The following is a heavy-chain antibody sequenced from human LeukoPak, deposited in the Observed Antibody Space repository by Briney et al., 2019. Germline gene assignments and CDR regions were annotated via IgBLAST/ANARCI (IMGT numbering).Heavy chain of an antibody. V-gene: IGHV5-51*01. CDR3: ALSNDYGDYGGGDAFDI. CDR2: IYPGDSDT. J-gene: IGHJ3*02. CDR1: GYSFTSYW. D-gene: IGHD4-17*01. Sequence: GESLKISCKGSGYSFTSYWIGWVRQMPGKGLEWMGIIYPGDSDTRYSLSFQGQVTISADKSISTAYLQWSSLKASDTAMYYCALSNDYGDYGGGDAFDIWGQGTMVTVSS.